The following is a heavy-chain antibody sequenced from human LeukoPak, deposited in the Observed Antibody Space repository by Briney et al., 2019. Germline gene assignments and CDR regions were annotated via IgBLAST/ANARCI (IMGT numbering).Heavy chain of an antibody. CDR2: IYYSGST. Sequence: SETLSLTCTVSGGSISSGGYYWSWIRQHPGKGLECIGYIYYSGSTYYNPSLKSRVTISVDTSKNQFSLKLSSVTAADTAVYYCARDGILGATSGLGVDPWGQGTLVTVSS. V-gene: IGHV4-31*03. CDR1: GGSISSGGYY. CDR3: ARDGILGATSGLGVDP. D-gene: IGHD1-26*01. J-gene: IGHJ5*02.